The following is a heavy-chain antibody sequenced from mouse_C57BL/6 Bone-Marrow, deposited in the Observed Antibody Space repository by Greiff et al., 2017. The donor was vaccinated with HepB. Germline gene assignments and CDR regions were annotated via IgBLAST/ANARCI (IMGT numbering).Heavy chain of an antibody. CDR1: GYTFTSYW. Sequence: QVQLQQSGAELAKPGASVKLSCKASGYTFTSYWMHWVKQRPGQGLEWIGNINPSSGYTKYNQKFKDKATLTADKSSSTAYMQLSSLTYEDSAVYYCASDYYGSPPFAYWGQGTLVTVSA. J-gene: IGHJ3*01. CDR2: INPSSGYT. D-gene: IGHD1-1*01. V-gene: IGHV1-7*01. CDR3: ASDYYGSPPFAY.